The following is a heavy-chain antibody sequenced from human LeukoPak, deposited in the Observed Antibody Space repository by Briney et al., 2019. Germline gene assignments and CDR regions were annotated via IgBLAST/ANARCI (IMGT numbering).Heavy chain of an antibody. D-gene: IGHD1-14*01. V-gene: IGHV3-64D*06. CDR2: ISTGGGT. CDR1: EFSFSSYP. Sequence: GGFLRLSCLASEFSFSSYPMHWVRQAPGKGLEYVSTISTGGGTYYADSVKGRFIVSRDNSKNTLYLQMSSLRSEDAAMYYCVRAKFTTRWEPFDYWGQGTLVTVSS. CDR3: VRAKFTTRWEPFDY. J-gene: IGHJ4*02.